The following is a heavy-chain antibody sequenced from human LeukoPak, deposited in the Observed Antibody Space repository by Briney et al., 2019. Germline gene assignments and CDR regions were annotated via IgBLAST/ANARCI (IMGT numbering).Heavy chain of an antibody. CDR2: ITTAGNVI. Sequence: GGSLRLSCAASGFTFSTYNMHWVRQAPGKGLEWISYITTAGNVIFYADSVKGRFTIPRDEAKNSLYLQMDSLRAEDTAFYYCARGGLYYDTSAYYYMNYWGQGTLVTVSS. CDR1: GFTFSTYN. J-gene: IGHJ4*02. V-gene: IGHV3-48*01. CDR3: ARGGLYYDTSAYYYMNY. D-gene: IGHD3-22*01.